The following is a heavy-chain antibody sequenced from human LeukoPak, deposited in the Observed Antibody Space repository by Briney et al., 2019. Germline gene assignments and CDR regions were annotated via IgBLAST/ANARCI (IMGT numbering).Heavy chain of an antibody. D-gene: IGHD2-15*01. CDR2: IEGDGSGT. Sequence: GGSLRLSCAASGFTFSDNYMTWVRQAPGKGLEWVSSIEGDGSGTYYTDSARGRFIVSRDNSKNTLFLQMNRLRAEDAAVYYCAKDSVSQNGIFDPFDIWGQGTLVTVSS. V-gene: IGHV3-23*03. CDR1: GFTFSDNY. CDR3: AKDSVSQNGIFDPFDI. J-gene: IGHJ3*02.